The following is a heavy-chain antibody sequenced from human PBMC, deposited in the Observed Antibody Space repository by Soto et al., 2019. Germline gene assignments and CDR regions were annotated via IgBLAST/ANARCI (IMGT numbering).Heavy chain of an antibody. V-gene: IGHV3-13*04. CDR2: IGTSGDT. Sequence: EVQVVESGGGLVQPGGSLRLSCAASGFTFSRYDMHWVRQATGRGLEWVSGIGTSGDTYYAGSVKGRFTIARENAKNSVHLQMNSLRAGDTAVYYCARGARGFDPWGQGTLLAVSS. CDR3: ARGARGFDP. CDR1: GFTFSRYD. J-gene: IGHJ5*02.